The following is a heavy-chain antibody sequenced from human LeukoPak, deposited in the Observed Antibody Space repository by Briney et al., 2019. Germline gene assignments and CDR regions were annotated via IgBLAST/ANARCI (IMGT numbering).Heavy chain of an antibody. Sequence: SETLSLTCTVSGGSISSYYWSWIRQPPGKGLEWIGYIYYSGSTNYNPSLKSRVTISVDTSKNQFSLKLSSVTAADTAVYYCAREGVYGSGSYYSVWFDPGAREPWSPSPQ. D-gene: IGHD3-10*01. CDR1: GGSISSYY. V-gene: IGHV4-59*12. CDR2: IYYSGST. J-gene: IGHJ5*02. CDR3: AREGVYGSGSYYSVWFDP.